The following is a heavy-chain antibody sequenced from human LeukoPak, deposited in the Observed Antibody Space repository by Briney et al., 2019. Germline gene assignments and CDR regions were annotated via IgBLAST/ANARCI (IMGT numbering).Heavy chain of an antibody. J-gene: IGHJ4*02. D-gene: IGHD3-10*01. Sequence: ASVKVSCKASGGTFRSYATSWVRQAPGQGLEWMGRIIPIFGTANYAQKFQGRVTITTDESTSTAYMELSSLRSEDTAVYYCAISWYYGSGSYYNDDYWGQGTLVTVSS. CDR3: AISWYYGSGSYYNDDY. V-gene: IGHV1-69*05. CDR1: GGTFRSYA. CDR2: IIPIFGTA.